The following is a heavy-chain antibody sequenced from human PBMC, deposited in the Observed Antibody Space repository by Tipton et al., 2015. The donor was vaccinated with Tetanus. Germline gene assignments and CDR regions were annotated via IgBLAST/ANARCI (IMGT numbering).Heavy chain of an antibody. CDR1: GGSISSGGYY. Sequence: GLVKPSQTLSLTCTVSGGSISSGGYYWSWIRQHPGKGLEWIGDFYYSGSTYYNPSLKSRASISVDTSKNHFSLKLNSVTAADTAVYYCARDQARGARGWNYFDYWGQGTLVTVSS. CDR2: FYYSGST. J-gene: IGHJ4*02. CDR3: ARDQARGARGWNYFDY. V-gene: IGHV4-31*03. D-gene: IGHD1-26*01.